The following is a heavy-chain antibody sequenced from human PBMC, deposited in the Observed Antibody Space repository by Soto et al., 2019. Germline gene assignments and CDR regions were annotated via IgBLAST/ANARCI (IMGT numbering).Heavy chain of an antibody. Sequence: PGGALRLSCAASGFTFSSYSMNWGRQAPGKGLEWVSYISSSSSTINYANSVKGRFTISRDNAKNSPYLKMNRLRAGGPAVHYCATGGRVYSGYGPGSHYYGLAVWGQGTTVTVSS. J-gene: IGHJ6*02. CDR2: ISSSSSTI. D-gene: IGHD5-12*01. CDR1: GFTFSSYS. CDR3: ATGGRVYSGYGPGSHYYGLAV. V-gene: IGHV3-48*01.